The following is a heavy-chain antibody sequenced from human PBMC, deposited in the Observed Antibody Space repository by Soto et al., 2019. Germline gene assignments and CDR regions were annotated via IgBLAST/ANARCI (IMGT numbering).Heavy chain of an antibody. CDR1: GFTFSDSW. Sequence: EVQLVESGGGLVQPGGSLRLSCTASGFTFSDSWMTWVRQAPGKGLEWVARIKQDESEKKYADSVKGRISISRDNAKNSMYLQMDSLRGEDTAVYYCVRGGSNYASWGQGTLVTVSS. J-gene: IGHJ5*02. CDR2: IKQDESEK. D-gene: IGHD4-4*01. V-gene: IGHV3-7*01. CDR3: VRGGSNYAS.